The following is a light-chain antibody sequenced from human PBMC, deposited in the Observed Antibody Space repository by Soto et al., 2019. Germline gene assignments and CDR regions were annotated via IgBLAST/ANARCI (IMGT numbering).Light chain of an antibody. CDR3: HQYNNWPWT. V-gene: IGKV3-15*01. CDR1: QSISDT. J-gene: IGKJ1*01. Sequence: ELVLTQYPATLSVSPGGRATLSCRAIQSISDTLAWSQQKPGQAHRPLIYSASRGATGFPARFIGSGSVSDFTLTISSLQFEDFAVCYCHQYNNWPWTFGQG. CDR2: SAS.